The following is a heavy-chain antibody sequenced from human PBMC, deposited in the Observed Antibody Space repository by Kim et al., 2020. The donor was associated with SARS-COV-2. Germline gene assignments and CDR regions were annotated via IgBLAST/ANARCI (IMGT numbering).Heavy chain of an antibody. Sequence: GGSLRLSCAASGFTFSSYWMHWVRQVPGKGLMWVSRINSDEITTEYADSVKGRFTISRDNAKNTLYLQMNSLTAEDTAVYYCARGGIPTWTKPYFFDYWGQGTLVTVSS. CDR2: INSDEITT. D-gene: IGHD1-1*01. J-gene: IGHJ4*02. V-gene: IGHV3-74*03. CDR3: ARGGIPTWTKPYFFDY. CDR1: GFTFSSYW.